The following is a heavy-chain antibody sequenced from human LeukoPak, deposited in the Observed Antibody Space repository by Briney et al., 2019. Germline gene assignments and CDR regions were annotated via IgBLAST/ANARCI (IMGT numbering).Heavy chain of an antibody. CDR2: TYYRSQWYH. J-gene: IGHJ3*02. V-gene: IGHV6-1*01. CDR3: AKTISSFTSRDAFDI. CDR1: GDSVSSNSAA. D-gene: IGHD6-19*01. Sequence: SQTLSLTCAISGDSVSSNSAAWSWIRQSPSRGLEWLGRTYYRSQWYHDYAVSVKSQITINPDTSKSQFSLQLNSVTPEDTAVYYCAKTISSFTSRDAFDIWGQGTMVTVSS.